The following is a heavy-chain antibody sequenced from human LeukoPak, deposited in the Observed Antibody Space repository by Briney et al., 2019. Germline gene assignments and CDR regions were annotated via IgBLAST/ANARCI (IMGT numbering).Heavy chain of an antibody. CDR3: VYGGITYYFDY. J-gene: IGHJ4*02. CDR2: ISYSGST. CDR1: GGSVTTHY. D-gene: IGHD3-10*02. Sequence: KPSETLSLTCTVSGGSVTTHYCTWIRQPPGKGLEWLGYISYSGSTNYNPSLKSRVTISVDTSKIQFSLNLSSVTAADTAVYYCVYGGITYYFDYWGQGTLVTVSS. V-gene: IGHV4-59*02.